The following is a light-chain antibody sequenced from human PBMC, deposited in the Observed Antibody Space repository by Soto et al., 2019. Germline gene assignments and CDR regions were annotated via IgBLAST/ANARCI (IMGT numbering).Light chain of an antibody. CDR1: QSVSTY. Sequence: EIVLTQSPATLSLSPGDRATLSCRASQSVSTYLAWFQQKPGQAPRLLIYDASNRATGIPARFSASGSGTDFTLTITSLEPEDFAIYYCQQRRNWPRTFGQGTKVDIK. CDR3: QQRRNWPRT. CDR2: DAS. V-gene: IGKV3-11*01. J-gene: IGKJ1*01.